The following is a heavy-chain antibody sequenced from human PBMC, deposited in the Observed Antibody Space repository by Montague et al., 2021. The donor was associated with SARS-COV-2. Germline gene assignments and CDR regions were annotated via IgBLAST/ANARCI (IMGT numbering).Heavy chain of an antibody. CDR1: GDSVSSNSAP. V-gene: IGHV6-1*01. D-gene: IGHD3-22*01. Sequence: CAISGDSVSSNSAPWNWIRQSPSRGLEWLGRTYYRSKWYNDYAVSVKSRITINPDTSKNQFSLQLNSVTPEDTAVYYCARGSSGYYTPRPFDYWGQGNLVTVSS. CDR3: ARGSSGYYTPRPFDY. J-gene: IGHJ4*02. CDR2: TYYRSKWYN.